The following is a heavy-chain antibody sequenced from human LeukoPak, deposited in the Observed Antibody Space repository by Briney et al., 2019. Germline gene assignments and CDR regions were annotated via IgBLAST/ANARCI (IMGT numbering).Heavy chain of an antibody. CDR3: AKEDDIAAERAPFDY. CDR2: ISGSGRTT. Sequence: GGPLTLSCAASGFTFNKYAVTWLRQAPGKGLDWVSGISGSGRTTYYADSVKGRFNIARDNSNNTLYLQMNSLRADDTAVYYCAKEDDIAAERAPFDYWGQGALVTVSS. D-gene: IGHD6-6*01. CDR1: GFTFNKYA. J-gene: IGHJ4*02. V-gene: IGHV3-23*01.